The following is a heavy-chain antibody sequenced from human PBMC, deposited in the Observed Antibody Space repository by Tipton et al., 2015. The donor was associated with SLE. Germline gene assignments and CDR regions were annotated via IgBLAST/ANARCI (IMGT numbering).Heavy chain of an antibody. V-gene: IGHV4-34*01. CDR3: ARGNRARITIFGVGSRGLFFDL. CDR2: INHSGST. J-gene: IGHJ2*01. D-gene: IGHD3-3*01. CDR1: GGSFSGYY. Sequence: LSLTCTVYGGSFSGYYWSWIRQPPGKGLEWIGEINHSGSTNYNPSLKSRVTLSVDTSKNQFSLKLSSVTAADTAVYYCARGNRARITIFGVGSRGLFFDLWGRGTLVTVSS.